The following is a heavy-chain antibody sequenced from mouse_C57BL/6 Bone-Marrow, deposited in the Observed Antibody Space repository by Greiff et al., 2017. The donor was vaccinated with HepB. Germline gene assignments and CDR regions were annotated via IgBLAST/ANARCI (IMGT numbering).Heavy chain of an antibody. D-gene: IGHD1-1*01. Sequence: QVQLQQSGAELMKPGASVKLSCKATGYTFPGYWIEWVKQRPGHGLEWIGEILPGSGSTNYNEKFKGKATFTADTSSNTAYLQLSSLTTEVSAIYYCASHYYGRDFDVWGTGTTVTVSS. V-gene: IGHV1-9*01. CDR2: ILPGSGST. CDR1: GYTFPGYW. CDR3: ASHYYGRDFDV. J-gene: IGHJ1*03.